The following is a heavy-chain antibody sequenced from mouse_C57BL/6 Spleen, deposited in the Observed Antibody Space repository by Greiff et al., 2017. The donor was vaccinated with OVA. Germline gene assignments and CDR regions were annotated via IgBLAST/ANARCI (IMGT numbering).Heavy chain of an antibody. CDR1: GYAFSSYW. V-gene: IGHV1-80*01. CDR3: ARAGFRTVEDYFDY. Sequence: QVQLQQSGAELVKPGASVKISCKASGYAFSSYWMNWVKQRPGKGLEWIGQIYPGDGDTNYNGKFKGKATLTADKSSSTAYMQLSSLTSEDSAVYFCARAGFRTVEDYFDYWGQGTTLTVSS. D-gene: IGHD1-1*01. J-gene: IGHJ2*01. CDR2: IYPGDGDT.